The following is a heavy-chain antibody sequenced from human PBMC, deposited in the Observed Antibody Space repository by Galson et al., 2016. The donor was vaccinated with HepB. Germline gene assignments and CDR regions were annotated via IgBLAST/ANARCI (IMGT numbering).Heavy chain of an antibody. J-gene: IGHJ1*01. D-gene: IGHD1-14*01. CDR3: AHSGPATRPGSGSFFDV. V-gene: IGHV2-5*02. CDR1: GFTPNTRGVG. CDR2: IYWDGDK. Sequence: PALVKPTQTLTLTCTPSGFTPNTRGVGVGWIRQPPGKALEWLGIIYWDGDKRYKTSLQSRLTIIKDTSKNQVLLTLTNIDRVDTATYFCAHSGPATRPGSGSFFDVWGQGTLVTVSS.